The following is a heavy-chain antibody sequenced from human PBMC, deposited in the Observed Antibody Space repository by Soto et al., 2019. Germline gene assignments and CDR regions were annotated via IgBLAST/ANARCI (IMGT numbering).Heavy chain of an antibody. CDR3: ASSTPHSSYFDY. CDR1: GFTFSSYA. Sequence: SLTLSCAASGFTFSSYAMHWVRQPPRTGLEWVAVISYDGSNKYYAHTVKGRFTISRDNSKNTLYLQMKSLGDEATDEYYCASSTPHSSYFDYWGQGTLVTVSS. CDR2: ISYDGSNK. J-gene: IGHJ4*02. V-gene: IGHV3-30-3*01. D-gene: IGHD5-18*01.